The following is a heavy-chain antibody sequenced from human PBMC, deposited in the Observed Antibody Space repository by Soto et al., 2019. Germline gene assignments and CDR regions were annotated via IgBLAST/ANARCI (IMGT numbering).Heavy chain of an antibody. D-gene: IGHD3-22*01. V-gene: IGHV4-59*08. CDR3: ARYYYDSSGYYYGP. Sequence: SETLSLTCTVSGGSISSYYWSWIRQPPGKGLEWIGYIYYTGTTTYNPSIKSRVTISVDSSKNQFSLNLTSVSAADTAVYYCARYYYDSSGYYYGPWGQGTLVTVSS. J-gene: IGHJ5*02. CDR1: GGSISSYY. CDR2: IYYTGTT.